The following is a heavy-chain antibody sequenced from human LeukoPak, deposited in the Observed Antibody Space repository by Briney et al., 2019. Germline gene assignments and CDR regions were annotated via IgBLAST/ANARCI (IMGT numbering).Heavy chain of an antibody. Sequence: SETLSLTCTVSGGSISSSSYYWGWIRQPPGKGLEWIGSIYYSGSTYYNPSLKSRVTISVDTSKNQFSLKLSSVTAADTAVYYCASERYYDILTGYYPSYMDVWGKGTTVTISS. D-gene: IGHD3-9*01. CDR3: ASERYYDILTGYYPSYMDV. CDR2: IYYSGST. CDR1: GGSISSSSYY. V-gene: IGHV4-39*01. J-gene: IGHJ6*03.